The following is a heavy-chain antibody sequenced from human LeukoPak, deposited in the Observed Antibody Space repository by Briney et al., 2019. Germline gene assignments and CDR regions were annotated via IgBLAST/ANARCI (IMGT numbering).Heavy chain of an antibody. CDR3: ARDRGYCTSTSCPLFDY. V-gene: IGHV3-7*03. D-gene: IGHD2-2*01. CDR2: IKQDGSEK. CDR1: GFTFSSYW. J-gene: IGHJ4*02. Sequence: GGSLRLSCAASGFTFSSYWMSWVHQAPGKGLEWVANIKQDGSEKYYVDSVKGRFTISRDNAKNSLYLQMNSLRADDTAVYYCARDRGYCTSTSCPLFDYWGQGTRVTVSS.